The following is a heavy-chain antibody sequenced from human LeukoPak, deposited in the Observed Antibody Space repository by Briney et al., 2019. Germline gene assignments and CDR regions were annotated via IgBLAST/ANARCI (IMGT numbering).Heavy chain of an antibody. CDR3: ARGQIGYCTIGVCWGGDYSYYMDA. CDR1: GGSISSYY. Sequence: SETLSLTCTVSGGSISSYYWSWIRQPAGRGLEWIGRIYTSGSTNYNPSLKSRVTMSVDTSKNQFSLKLSSVTAADTPVYYCARGQIGYCTIGVCWGGDYSYYMDAWGKGPRSPSP. J-gene: IGHJ6*03. D-gene: IGHD2-8*01. CDR2: IYTSGST. V-gene: IGHV4-4*07.